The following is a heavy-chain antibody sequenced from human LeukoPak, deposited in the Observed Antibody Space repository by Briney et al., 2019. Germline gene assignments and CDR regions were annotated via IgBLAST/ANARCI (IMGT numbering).Heavy chain of an antibody. Sequence: RASVKVSCKASGGTFSSYAISWVRQAPGQGLEWMGGIIPIFGTANYAQKFQGRVTITADKSTSTAYMELSSLRAEDTAVYYCAKGGSSSWGSSSRCMDVWGKGTTVTVSS. D-gene: IGHD6-6*01. CDR3: AKGGSSSWGSSSRCMDV. V-gene: IGHV1-69*06. J-gene: IGHJ6*03. CDR2: IIPIFGTA. CDR1: GGTFSSYA.